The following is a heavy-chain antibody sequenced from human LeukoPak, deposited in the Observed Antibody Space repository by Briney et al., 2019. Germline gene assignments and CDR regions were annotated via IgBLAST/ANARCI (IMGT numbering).Heavy chain of an antibody. D-gene: IGHD5-12*01. V-gene: IGHV3-7*03. CDR2: IKQDGSEK. J-gene: IGHJ5*02. CDR1: GFTFSSSW. CDR3: ARDQVDIVATIGNWFDP. Sequence: GGSLRLSCAASGFTFSSSWMNWVRQAPGKGLEWVANIKQDGSEKFYVDSVKGRITISRDNSMNTLYLQMNSLRSDDTAVYYCARDQVDIVATIGNWFDPWGQGTLVTVSS.